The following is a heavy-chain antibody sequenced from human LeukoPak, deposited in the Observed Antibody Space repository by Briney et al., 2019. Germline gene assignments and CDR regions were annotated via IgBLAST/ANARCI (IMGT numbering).Heavy chain of an antibody. CDR3: ANLGGDIVGATTDYYYMDV. J-gene: IGHJ6*03. Sequence: PGGSLRLSCAASGFTFSSYAMSWVRQAPGKGLEWVSAISGSGGSTYYADSVKGRFTISRDNSKNTLYLQMNSLRAEDTAVYYCANLGGDIVGATTDYYYMDVWGKGTTVTVSS. D-gene: IGHD1-26*01. CDR2: ISGSGGST. CDR1: GFTFSSYA. V-gene: IGHV3-23*01.